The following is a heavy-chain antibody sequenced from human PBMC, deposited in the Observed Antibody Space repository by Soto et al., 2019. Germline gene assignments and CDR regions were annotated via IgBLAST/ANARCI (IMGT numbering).Heavy chain of an antibody. CDR3: ARVSGRRDGYKSYYNYGMDV. Sequence: SETLSLTCTVSGGSISSYYWSWIRQPPGKGLEWIGYIYYSGSTNYNPSLKSRVTISVDTSKNQFSLKLSSVTAADTAVYYCARVSGRRDGYKSYYNYGMDVWGQETTVTVSS. CDR1: GGSISSYY. J-gene: IGHJ6*02. CDR2: IYYSGST. V-gene: IGHV4-59*01. D-gene: IGHD5-12*01.